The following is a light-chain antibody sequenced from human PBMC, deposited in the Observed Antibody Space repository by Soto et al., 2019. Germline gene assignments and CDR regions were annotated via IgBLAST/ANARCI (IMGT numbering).Light chain of an antibody. J-gene: IGLJ1*01. CDR2: DVS. CDR3: SSYTTSNTRQIV. V-gene: IGLV2-14*01. Sequence: SALTQPAAVTGSPGQSITISCTGPSSDVGGYNYVSWYQQHPGKAPKFMIYDVSNRPSGVSNRFSGSKSGNTASLTISGLQAEDEADYYCSSYTTSNTRQIVFGTGTKVTVL. CDR1: SSDVGGYNY.